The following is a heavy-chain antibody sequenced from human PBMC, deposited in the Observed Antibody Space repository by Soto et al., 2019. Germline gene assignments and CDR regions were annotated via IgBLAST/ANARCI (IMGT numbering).Heavy chain of an antibody. CDR3: ATAQTGIDAFDI. CDR1: GYTLTELS. Sequence: SSVKVSCKVSGYTLTELSMHWVRQAPGKGLEWMGGFDPEDGETIYAQKFQGRVTMTEDTSTDTAYLELSSLRSEDTAVYYCATAQTGIDAFDIWGHGTMVTVSS. D-gene: IGHD7-27*01. J-gene: IGHJ3*02. V-gene: IGHV1-24*01. CDR2: FDPEDGET.